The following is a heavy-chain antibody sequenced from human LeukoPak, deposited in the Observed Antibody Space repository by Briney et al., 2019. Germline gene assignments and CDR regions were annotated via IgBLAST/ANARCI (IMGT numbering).Heavy chain of an antibody. CDR1: GGYISSSNW. J-gene: IGHJ4*02. CDR2: IYHSGRT. V-gene: IGHV4-4*02. D-gene: IGHD3-22*01. CDR3: ARVESGYYFDY. Sequence: SGTLSLTCTVSGGYISSSNWWSWVRQPPGKGLEWIGEIYHSGRTNYNPSLKSRVTISVDKSKNQFSLKLSSVTAADTAVYYCARVESGYYFDYWGQGTLVTVSS.